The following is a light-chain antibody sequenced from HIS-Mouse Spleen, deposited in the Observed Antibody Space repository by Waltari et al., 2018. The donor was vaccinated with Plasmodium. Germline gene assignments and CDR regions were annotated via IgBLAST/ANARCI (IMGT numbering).Light chain of an antibody. CDR3: YSTDSSGNHRV. J-gene: IGLJ3*02. CDR2: EDS. CDR1: ALQKQH. Sequence: SYELTQPPSVPVSPGRTARLTCSGDALQKQHAYWYQQKSGQAPVPVIYEDSKRTSGIPERFSGASSGTMATLTISGAQVEDEADYYCYSTDSSGNHRVFGGGTKLTVL. V-gene: IGLV3-10*01.